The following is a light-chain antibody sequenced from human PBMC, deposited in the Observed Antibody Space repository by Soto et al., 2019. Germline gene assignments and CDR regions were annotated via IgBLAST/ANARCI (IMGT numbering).Light chain of an antibody. CDR3: QQRGNWPWT. Sequence: ETVLTQSPVTLSLSPGDRATLSCRASQSVGTSFAWYQQRPGKAPRLLVYDASNRATGIPARFSGSGSGTDFTLTISSLEPEDFAVYYCQQRGNWPWTFGQGTKVEV. CDR2: DAS. J-gene: IGKJ1*01. V-gene: IGKV3-11*01. CDR1: QSVGTS.